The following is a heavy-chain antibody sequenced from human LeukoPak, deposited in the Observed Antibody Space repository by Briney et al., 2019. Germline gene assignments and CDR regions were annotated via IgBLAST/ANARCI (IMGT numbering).Heavy chain of an antibody. CDR2: INPNSGGT. Sequence: PVASVKVSCKASGYTFTGYYMHWVRQAPGQGLEWMGWINPNSGGTSYAQKFQGRVTMTRDTSTSTVYMELSSLRSEDTAVYYCARERRYRGVTDPWGQGTLVTVSS. V-gene: IGHV1-2*02. CDR1: GYTFTGYY. CDR3: ARERRYRGVTDP. J-gene: IGHJ5*02. D-gene: IGHD3-10*01.